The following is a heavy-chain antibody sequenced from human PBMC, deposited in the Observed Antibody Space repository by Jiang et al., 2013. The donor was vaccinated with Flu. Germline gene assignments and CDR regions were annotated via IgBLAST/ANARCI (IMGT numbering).Heavy chain of an antibody. V-gene: IGHV3-23*01. J-gene: IGHJ4*02. CDR2: ISGSGGST. D-gene: IGHD6-6*01. Sequence: SAISGSGGSTYYADSVKGRFTISRDNSKNTLYLQMNSLRAEDTAVYYCAKVRYSSSSFFDYWGQGTLVTVSS. CDR3: AKVRYSSSSFFDY.